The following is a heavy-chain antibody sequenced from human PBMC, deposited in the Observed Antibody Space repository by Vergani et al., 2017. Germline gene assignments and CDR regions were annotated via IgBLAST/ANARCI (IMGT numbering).Heavy chain of an antibody. V-gene: IGHV4-39*07. J-gene: IGHJ6*03. Sequence: QLQLQESGPGLVKPSETLSLTCTVSGGSISSSSYYWGWIRQPXGKGLEWIGSIYYSGSTYYNPSLKSRVTISVDTSKNQFSLKLSSVTAADPAVYYCARARHDYGDYGTSYYMDVWGKGTTVTVSS. CDR3: ARARHDYGDYGTSYYMDV. D-gene: IGHD4-17*01. CDR2: IYYSGST. CDR1: GGSISSSSYY.